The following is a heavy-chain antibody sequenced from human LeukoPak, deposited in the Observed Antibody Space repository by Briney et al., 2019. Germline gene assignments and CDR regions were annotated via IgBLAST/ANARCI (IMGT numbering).Heavy chain of an antibody. J-gene: IGHJ5*02. CDR3: ARLTRWFDP. Sequence: TSEPLSLTCTVSGGSISSYYWSWIRQPPGKGLEWIGYIYYSGSTNYNPSLKSRVTISVDTSKNQFSLKLSSVTAADTAVYYCARLTRWFDPWGQGTLVTVSS. CDR1: GGSISSYY. CDR2: IYYSGST. V-gene: IGHV4-59*01.